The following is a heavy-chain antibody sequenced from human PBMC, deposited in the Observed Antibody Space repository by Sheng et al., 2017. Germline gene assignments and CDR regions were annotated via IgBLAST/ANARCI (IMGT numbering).Heavy chain of an antibody. Sequence: EVQLVESGGGLVQPGGSLRLSCAASGFTFRSYAMSWVRQAPGKGLEWVSAISGSGSGDSTYYADSVKGRFTISRDNSKNTLYLQMNSLRVEDTAVYHCAKRQWGSGSYTAFDIWGQGTMVTVSS. CDR2: ISGSGSGDST. CDR1: GFTFRSYA. D-gene: IGHD1-26*01. CDR3: AKRQWGSGSYTAFDI. J-gene: IGHJ3*02. V-gene: IGHV3-23*04.